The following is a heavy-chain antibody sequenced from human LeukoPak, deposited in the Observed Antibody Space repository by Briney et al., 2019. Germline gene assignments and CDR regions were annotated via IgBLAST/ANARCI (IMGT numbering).Heavy chain of an antibody. V-gene: IGHV1-69*06. CDR1: GYTFTTYG. CDR3: ARDKSRSRNYYYMDV. Sequence: RASVKVSCKASGYTFTTYGISWVRQAPGQGLEWMGGIIPIFGTANYAQKFQGRVTITADKSTSTAYMELSSLRSEDTAVYYCARDKSRSRNYYYMDVWGKGTTVTVSS. D-gene: IGHD1-14*01. CDR2: IIPIFGTA. J-gene: IGHJ6*03.